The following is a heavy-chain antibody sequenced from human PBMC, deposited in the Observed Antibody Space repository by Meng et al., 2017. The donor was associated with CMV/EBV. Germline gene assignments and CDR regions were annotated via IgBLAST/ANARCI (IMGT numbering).Heavy chain of an antibody. CDR3: AKESASATGGYTYGPQGFDY. D-gene: IGHD5-18*01. V-gene: IGHV3-30*18. CDR1: TYG. Sequence: TYGMHWVRQSPGKGLEWVAVVTYGGTTKSYADSVKGRFTISRDNSKNTLYLEMNSLRVEDTAVYYCAKESASATGGYTYGPQGFDYWGQGTLVTVSS. CDR2: VTYGGTTK. J-gene: IGHJ4*02.